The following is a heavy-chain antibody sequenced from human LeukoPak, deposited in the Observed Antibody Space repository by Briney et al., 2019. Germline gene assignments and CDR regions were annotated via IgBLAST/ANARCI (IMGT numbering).Heavy chain of an antibody. CDR3: AGLNYYDSSGYPQTEYFQH. CDR1: GYTFTSYY. J-gene: IGHJ1*01. V-gene: IGHV1-69*05. Sequence: SVKVSCKASGYTFTSYYMHWVRQAPGQGLEWMGRIIPIFGTANYAQKFQGRVTITTDESTSTAYMELSSLRSEDTAVYYCAGLNYYDSSGYPQTEYFQHWGQGTLVTVSS. CDR2: IIPIFGTA. D-gene: IGHD3-22*01.